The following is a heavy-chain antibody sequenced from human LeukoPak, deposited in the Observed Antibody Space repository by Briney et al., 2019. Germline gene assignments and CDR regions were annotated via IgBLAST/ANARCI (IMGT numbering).Heavy chain of an antibody. Sequence: PGRALRLSCAASGFTFSSYGMHWVRQAPGKGLEWVAVIWCDGSNKYYADSVKGRFTISRDNSKNTLYLQMNSLRAEDTAVYYCAREISNWNDLGYWGQGTLVTVSS. CDR3: AREISNWNDLGY. D-gene: IGHD1-1*01. J-gene: IGHJ4*02. CDR1: GFTFSSYG. CDR2: IWCDGSNK. V-gene: IGHV3-33*01.